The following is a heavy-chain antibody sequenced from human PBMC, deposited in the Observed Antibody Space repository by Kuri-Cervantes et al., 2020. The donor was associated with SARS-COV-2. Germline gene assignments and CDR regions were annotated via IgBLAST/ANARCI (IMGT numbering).Heavy chain of an antibody. V-gene: IGHV3-23*01. Sequence: GESLMISCAASGFTFSSYAMSWVRQAPGKGLEWVSAISGSGGSTSYADSVKGRFTISRDNSKNTLYLQTNSLRAEDKAVYYCAKDLRVVVTAEGLDYWGQGTLVTVSS. CDR3: AKDLRVVVTAEGLDY. J-gene: IGHJ4*02. CDR2: ISGSGGST. CDR1: GFTFSSYA. D-gene: IGHD2-21*02.